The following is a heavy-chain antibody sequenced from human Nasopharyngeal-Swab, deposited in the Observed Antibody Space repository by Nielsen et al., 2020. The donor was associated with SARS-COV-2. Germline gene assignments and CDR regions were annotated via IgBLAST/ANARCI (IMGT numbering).Heavy chain of an antibody. CDR2: INHSGST. V-gene: IGHV4-34*01. CDR3: ARGLTIFGVVSTIDY. CDR1: GGSFSGYY. J-gene: IGHJ4*02. D-gene: IGHD3-3*01. Sequence: SETLSLTCAVYGGSFSGYYWSWIRQPPGKGLEWIGEINHSGSTNYNPSLKSRVTISVDTSKNQFSLKLSSVTAADTAVYYCARGLTIFGVVSTIDYWGQGTPVTVSS.